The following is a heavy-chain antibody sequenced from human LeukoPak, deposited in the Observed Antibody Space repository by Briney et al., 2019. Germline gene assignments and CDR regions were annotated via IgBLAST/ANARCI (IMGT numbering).Heavy chain of an antibody. D-gene: IGHD3-22*01. CDR1: GGSISSSYYY. Sequence: SETLSLTCTVSGGSISSSYYYWGWIRQPPGKGLEWIGSIYYSGSTYYNPSLKSRVTISVDTSKNQFSLKLSSVTAPDTAVYYCARGPRDYDSSGVLDSWGQGTLVTVSS. CDR3: ARGPRDYDSSGVLDS. J-gene: IGHJ4*02. V-gene: IGHV4-39*07. CDR2: IYYSGST.